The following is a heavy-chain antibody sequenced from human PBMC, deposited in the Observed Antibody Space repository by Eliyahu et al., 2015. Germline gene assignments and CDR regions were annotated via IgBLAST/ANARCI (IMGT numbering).Heavy chain of an antibody. CDR3: AATIYHDSSGYYGMDV. CDR1: XFXFSSSA. J-gene: IGHJ6*02. CDR2: IXVGSGHT. Sequence: QMQLVQSGPEVKKPGTSVKVSCKASXFXFSSSAXQXVRQXRGQXLEWIGWIXVGSGHTNYAQKFQERVTITRDMSTSTAYMELSSLRSEDTAVYYCAATIYHDSSGYYGMDVWGQGTTVTVSS. D-gene: IGHD3-22*01. V-gene: IGHV1-58*01.